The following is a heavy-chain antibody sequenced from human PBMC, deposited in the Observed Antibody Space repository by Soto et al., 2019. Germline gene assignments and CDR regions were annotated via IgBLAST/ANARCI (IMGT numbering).Heavy chain of an antibody. D-gene: IGHD3-16*01. Sequence: SATLSITCTVSGGSTSSDNYWSWIRQPPWKGLEWIGHIYYSGNTDYNPSLKSRLAISIDTSKNQFSLKLSSVTAADTAVYFCAREGGESSDGLYYFDSWGQGSLVTVSS. J-gene: IGHJ4*02. CDR2: IYYSGNT. CDR3: AREGGESSDGLYYFDS. CDR1: GGSTSSDNY. V-gene: IGHV4-30-4*01.